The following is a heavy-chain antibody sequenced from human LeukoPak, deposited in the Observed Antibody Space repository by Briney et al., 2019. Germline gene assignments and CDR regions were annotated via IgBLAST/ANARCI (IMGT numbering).Heavy chain of an antibody. V-gene: IGHV3-23*01. CDR2: ISYSGYNA. J-gene: IGHJ3*01. CDR3: ASDLELST. D-gene: IGHD3-16*02. CDR1: GFTVSISS. Sequence: GGSLSLPCAASGFTVSISSMSWVRQAPGKGLDWVSLISYSGYNAYYADSVRGRFTISRDNSKDTLYLHMHSLRAEDTAIYYCASDLELSTWGQGTMVTVSS.